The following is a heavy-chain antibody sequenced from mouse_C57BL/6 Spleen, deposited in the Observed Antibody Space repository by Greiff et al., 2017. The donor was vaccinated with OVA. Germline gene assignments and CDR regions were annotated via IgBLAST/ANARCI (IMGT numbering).Heavy chain of an antibody. CDR3: ARSENYGAVAY. CDR2: IDPSDSYT. D-gene: IGHD2-4*01. V-gene: IGHV1-69*01. J-gene: IGHJ3*01. Sequence: QVQLQQPGAELVMPGASVKLSCKASGYTLTSYWMHWVKQRPGQGLEWIGEIDPSDSYTNYNQKFKGKSTLTVDKSSSTAYMQLSSLTSEDSAVYYCARSENYGAVAYWGQGTLVTVSA. CDR1: GYTLTSYW.